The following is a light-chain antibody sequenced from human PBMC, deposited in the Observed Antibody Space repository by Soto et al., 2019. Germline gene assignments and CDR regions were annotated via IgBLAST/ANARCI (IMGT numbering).Light chain of an antibody. CDR3: QFYGSSVSGYV. CDR2: GNS. V-gene: IGLV1-40*01. J-gene: IGLJ1*01. CDR1: SSNIGAGYD. Sequence: QSVLTQPPSVSGAPGQRVTLSCTGSSSNIGAGYDVHWYQQLPGTAPKLLIYGNSNRPSGIPDRFSGSQSGTSASLAITGLQAEDEADYYCQFYGSSVSGYVVGTGTKLTVL.